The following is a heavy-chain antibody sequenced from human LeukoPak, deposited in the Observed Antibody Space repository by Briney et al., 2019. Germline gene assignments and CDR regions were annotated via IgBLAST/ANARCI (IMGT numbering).Heavy chain of an antibody. CDR1: GYTFTNYW. CDR2: IYPGDSDT. V-gene: IGHV5-51*01. D-gene: IGHD6-13*01. J-gene: IGHJ4*02. CDR3: FLVTAASAY. Sequence: GESLKISCKGSGYTFTNYWIGWVRQMPGKGPEWMGIIYPGDSDTRYSPSFQGQVTISADKSISTAYLQWSSLKASDTAMYYCFLVTAASAYWGQGALVTVSS.